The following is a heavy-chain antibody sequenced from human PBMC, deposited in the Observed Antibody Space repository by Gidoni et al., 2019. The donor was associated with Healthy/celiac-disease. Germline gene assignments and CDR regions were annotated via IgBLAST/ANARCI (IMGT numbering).Heavy chain of an antibody. CDR1: GGSISSYY. Sequence: QVQLQESGPGLVKPSETLSLTCTVSGGSISSYYWSWIRQPPGKGLEWIGYIYYSGSTNYNPSLKCRVTISVDTTKNQFSLKLSSVTAADTAVYYCAREVGDYVWGSDRMFDYWGQGTLVTVSS. CDR2: IYYSGST. J-gene: IGHJ4*02. V-gene: IGHV4-59*01. CDR3: AREVGDYVWGSDRMFDY. D-gene: IGHD3-16*02.